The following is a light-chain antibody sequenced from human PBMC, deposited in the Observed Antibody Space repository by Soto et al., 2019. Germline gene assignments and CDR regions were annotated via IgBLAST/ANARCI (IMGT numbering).Light chain of an antibody. J-gene: IGKJ4*01. CDR2: DAS. Sequence: DIQMTQSPSTLAASVGDRVTITCRASQSISSSLAWYQQKPGKAPKLLIYDASSLESGVPSRFRGSGSGTEFTLTISSLQPDDFAPYYCQQANSFPLTFGGGTKVDIK. CDR3: QQANSFPLT. CDR1: QSISSS. V-gene: IGKV1-5*01.